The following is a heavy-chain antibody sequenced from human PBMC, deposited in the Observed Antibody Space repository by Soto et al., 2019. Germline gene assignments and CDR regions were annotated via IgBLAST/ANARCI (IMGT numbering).Heavy chain of an antibody. Sequence: ESGGGVVQPGKSLRLSCAASGFTSSSYAMHWARQAPGKGLEWVTVISIRGGDEYYAESVRGRFTISRDDSKNTLYLQMDSLRVEDTAVYYCARGTIVARQHLDYWGQGTLVTVSS. CDR1: GFTSSSYA. V-gene: IGHV3-30*03. D-gene: IGHD6-6*01. CDR3: ARGTIVARQHLDY. CDR2: ISIRGGDE. J-gene: IGHJ4*02.